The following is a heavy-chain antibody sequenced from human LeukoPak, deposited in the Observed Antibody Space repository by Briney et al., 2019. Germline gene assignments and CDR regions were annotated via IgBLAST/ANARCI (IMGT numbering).Heavy chain of an antibody. CDR2: INPNSGGT. CDR3: ARLKGATRAFDY. V-gene: IGHV1-2*02. D-gene: IGHD1-26*01. J-gene: IGHJ4*02. Sequence: ASVTVSCKASGYTFTGYYMHWVRQAPGQELEWMGWINPNSGGTNYAQKFQGRVTMTRDTSISTAYMELSRLRSDDTAVYYCARLKGATRAFDYWGQGTLVTVSS. CDR1: GYTFTGYY.